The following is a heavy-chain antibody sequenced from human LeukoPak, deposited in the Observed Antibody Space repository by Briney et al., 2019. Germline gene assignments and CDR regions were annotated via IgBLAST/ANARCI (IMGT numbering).Heavy chain of an antibody. D-gene: IGHD3-22*01. V-gene: IGHV3-23*01. CDR3: AKDTPYYYDSSGYYY. CDR1: GSTFSSYA. CDR2: ISGSGGST. J-gene: IGHJ4*02. Sequence: GGSLRLSCAASGSTFSSYAMSWVRQAPGKGLEWVSAISGSGGSTYYADSVKGRFTISRDNSKNTLYLQMNSLRAEDTAVYYCAKDTPYYYDSSGYYYWGQGTLVTVSS.